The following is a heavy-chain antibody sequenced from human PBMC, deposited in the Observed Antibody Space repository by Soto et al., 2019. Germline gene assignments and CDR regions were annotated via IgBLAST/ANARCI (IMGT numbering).Heavy chain of an antibody. CDR2: INPSGGST. V-gene: IGHV1-46*03. D-gene: IGHD3-9*01. J-gene: IGHJ6*04. Sequence: GLEWMGIINPSGGSTSYAQKFQGRVTMTRDTSTSTVYMELSSLRSEDTAVYYCARVGYDILTGYYPGYYYCMDVWGKATTVSVSS. CDR3: ARVGYDILTGYYPGYYYCMDV.